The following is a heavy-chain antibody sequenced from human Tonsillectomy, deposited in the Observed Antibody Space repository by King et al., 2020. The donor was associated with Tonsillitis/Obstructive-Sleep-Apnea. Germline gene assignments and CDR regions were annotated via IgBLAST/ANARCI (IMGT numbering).Heavy chain of an antibody. CDR2: IYYDGTT. V-gene: IGHV4-39*01. CDR3: ARHVDYTKNYYYCMDV. J-gene: IGHJ6*03. Sequence: QLQESGPGLVKPSETLSLTCTVSGGSTSSSSYYWGWIRQSPGKGLEWIGSIYYDGTTYYNPSLKSRVIISVDTSKNQFSLRLTSLTAADTAVYYCARHVDYTKNYYYCMDVWGKGTTVTVSS. CDR1: GGSTSSSSYY. D-gene: IGHD4-11*01.